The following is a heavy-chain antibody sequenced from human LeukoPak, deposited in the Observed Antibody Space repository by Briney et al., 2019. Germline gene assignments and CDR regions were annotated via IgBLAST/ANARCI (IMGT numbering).Heavy chain of an antibody. Sequence: SETLSLTCTVSGGSITTYYWTWIRQPPGKGLEWIGYINYSGSTNYNPSLKSRVTFSVDTSKNQFSLKLSSVTAADTAVYYCARAQLNLLVDFGMDVWGQGTTVTVSS. D-gene: IGHD1-1*01. CDR1: GGSITTYY. V-gene: IGHV4-59*01. J-gene: IGHJ6*02. CDR2: INYSGST. CDR3: ARAQLNLLVDFGMDV.